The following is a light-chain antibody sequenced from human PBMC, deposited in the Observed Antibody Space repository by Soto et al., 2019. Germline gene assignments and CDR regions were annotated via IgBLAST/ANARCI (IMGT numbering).Light chain of an antibody. CDR3: QQYGTSPFT. J-gene: IGKJ3*01. Sequence: EIVLTQPPGTLSLPPGEVATLSCRASQSVSSRFLAWYQHRSGQAPRLLIYGASSRAAGIPDRFRGSGSGTDFSLTIAGLEPEDFAVYYCQQYGTSPFTFGPGTKVEI. V-gene: IGKV3-20*01. CDR2: GAS. CDR1: QSVSSRF.